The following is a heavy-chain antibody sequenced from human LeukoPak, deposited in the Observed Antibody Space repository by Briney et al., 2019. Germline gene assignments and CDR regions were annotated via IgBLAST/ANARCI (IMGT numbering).Heavy chain of an antibody. Sequence: GGSLRLSCAASGFTFSTYAMSWVRQAPGKGLEWVSAINSGGSTYYAHSLKGRFTISRDNSKNTLYLQMNSLRADDTAVYYCAKDWPSEWQQLPDYYAFDIWGQGTMVTVSS. J-gene: IGHJ3*02. CDR2: INSGGST. V-gene: IGHV3-23*01. CDR1: GFTFSTYA. CDR3: AKDWPSEWQQLPDYYAFDI. D-gene: IGHD6-13*01.